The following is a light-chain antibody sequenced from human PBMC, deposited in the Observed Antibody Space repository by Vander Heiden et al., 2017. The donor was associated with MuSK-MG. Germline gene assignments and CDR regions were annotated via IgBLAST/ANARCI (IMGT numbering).Light chain of an antibody. V-gene: IGKV3-15*01. CDR2: GAY. J-gene: IGKJ1*01. CDR3: QQYNTWPRT. CDR1: QSVGRN. Sequence: EIVMTQSPATLSVSPGERATLSCRASQSVGRNLAWYQQRPGQAPSLFIYGAYTRATGIPARFSGSGSGTEFTLTISSLQSEDFAVYYCQQYNTWPRTFGQGTKVEIK.